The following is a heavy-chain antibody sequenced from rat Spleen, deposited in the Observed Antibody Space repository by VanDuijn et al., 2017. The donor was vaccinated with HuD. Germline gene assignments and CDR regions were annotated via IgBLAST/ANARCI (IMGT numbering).Heavy chain of an antibody. CDR2: ISPSGVT. J-gene: IGHJ2*01. CDR3: ARRHYGYTDYFDY. Sequence: EVQLVESDGGLVQPGRSLKLSCAASGFTFSNFDMAWVRQAPTKGLEWVASISPSGVTYYRDSVKGRFTVSRENAKSTLYLLMDSLRSEDTATYYCARRHYGYTDYFDYWGQGVMVPVSS. CDR1: GFTFSNFD. D-gene: IGHD1-11*01. V-gene: IGHV5S23*01.